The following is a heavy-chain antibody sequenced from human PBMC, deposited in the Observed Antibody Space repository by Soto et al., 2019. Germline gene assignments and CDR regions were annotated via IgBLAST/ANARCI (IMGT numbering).Heavy chain of an antibody. D-gene: IGHD4-4*01. V-gene: IGHV3-23*01. CDR2: ISGSGSTT. J-gene: IGHJ4*02. Sequence: EVQLLESGGGLVQPGGSLRLSCAASGLTFSGYGMSWVRQAPGTGLEWVSAISGSGSTTYYADYVKGRFTISRDDSKNLLFLQMNSPRGEDTAVYYCVTRSRGPQSSPPSLDSWGQGTLVTVSS. CDR1: GLTFSGYG. CDR3: VTRSRGPQSSPPSLDS.